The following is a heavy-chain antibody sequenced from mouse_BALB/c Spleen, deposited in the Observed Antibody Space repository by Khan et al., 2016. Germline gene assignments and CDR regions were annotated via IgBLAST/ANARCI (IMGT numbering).Heavy chain of an antibody. CDR3: AREYGNFDY. J-gene: IGHJ2*01. CDR2: IYPGSGST. D-gene: IGHD2-10*02. CDR1: GYTFTDYV. V-gene: IGHV1-77*01. Sequence: QVQLKQSGPELVKPGASVKMSCKASGYTFTDYVISWVKQRTGQGLEWIGEIYPGSGSTYYNEKFKGKATLTADKSSNTAYMQLSRLTSEDSAVYFVAREYGNFDYWGQGTTLTVSS.